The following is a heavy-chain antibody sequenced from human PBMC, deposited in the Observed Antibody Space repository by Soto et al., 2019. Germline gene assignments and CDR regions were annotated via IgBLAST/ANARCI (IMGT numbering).Heavy chain of an antibody. D-gene: IGHD3-10*02. CDR3: AREVHVHTDAFVS. V-gene: IGHV1-69*19. CDR2: ISPIFGAA. Sequence: QVQLVQSGAEMKKPGSSVKVSCQSSGGTFNTYAMNWVRQSPGQGPEGMGDISPIFGAANYAPKFQGRVTITADESTDTSYMQLSSLTSEDTALYFCAREVHVHTDAFVSWGQGTLVTVSS. J-gene: IGHJ4*02. CDR1: GGTFNTYA.